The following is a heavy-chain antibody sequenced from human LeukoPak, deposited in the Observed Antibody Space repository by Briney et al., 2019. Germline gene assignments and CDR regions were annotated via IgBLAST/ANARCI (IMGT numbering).Heavy chain of an antibody. D-gene: IGHD5-24*01. J-gene: IGHJ3*02. CDR1: GGSFSGYY. CDR3: ARVYGEMATITDAFDI. CDR2: INHSGST. V-gene: IGHV4-34*01. Sequence: SETLSLTCAVYGGSFSGYYWSWIRQPPGKGLEWIGEINHSGSTNYNPSLKSRVTISVDTSKNQFSLKLSSVTAADTAVYYCARVYGEMATITDAFDIWGQGTMVTVSS.